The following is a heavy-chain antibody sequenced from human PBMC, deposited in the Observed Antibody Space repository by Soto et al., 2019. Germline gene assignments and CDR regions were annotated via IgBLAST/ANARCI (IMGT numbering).Heavy chain of an antibody. Sequence: QVQLQESGPGLVKPSQTLSLTCTLSGGSISNGGYYWSWIRQHPGKGLEWIGYIYYSGSTYYNPSLKSRVTISVDTSKNQVSLKLSSMTAADTAVYYCAGAWIQTRDFDLWGRGTLVTVSS. V-gene: IGHV4-31*03. CDR2: IYYSGST. CDR3: AGAWIQTRDFDL. CDR1: GGSISNGGYY. D-gene: IGHD5-18*01. J-gene: IGHJ2*01.